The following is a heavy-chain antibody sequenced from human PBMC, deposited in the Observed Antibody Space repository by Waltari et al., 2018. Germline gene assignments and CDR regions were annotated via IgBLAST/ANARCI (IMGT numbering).Heavy chain of an antibody. CDR2: IYYSGST. Sequence: QLQLQESGPGLVKPSETLSLTCTVSGGSISSSSYYWGWIRQPPGKGLEWIGSIYYSGSTYYNPSLKSRVTISVDTSKNQFSLKLSSVTAADTAVYYCARVRGYSYGYYFDYWGQGTLVTVSS. CDR1: GGSISSSSYY. D-gene: IGHD5-18*01. V-gene: IGHV4-39*07. J-gene: IGHJ4*02. CDR3: ARVRGYSYGYYFDY.